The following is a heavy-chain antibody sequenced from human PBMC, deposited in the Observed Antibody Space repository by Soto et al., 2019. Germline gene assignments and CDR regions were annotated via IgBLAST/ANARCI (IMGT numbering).Heavy chain of an antibody. D-gene: IGHD3-22*01. CDR2: IWYDGSNK. CDR3: AIGYPSHLAH. J-gene: IGHJ4*02. CDR1: GFIXNTYG. Sequence: GGALRLSCAASGFIXNTYGMYWVRQAPGKGLELVALIWYDGSNKDYADSVKDRFTISRDNSKNTLYLQMNSLRAEDTAVYYCAIGYPSHLAHRGQGTLVTVSS. V-gene: IGHV3-33*01.